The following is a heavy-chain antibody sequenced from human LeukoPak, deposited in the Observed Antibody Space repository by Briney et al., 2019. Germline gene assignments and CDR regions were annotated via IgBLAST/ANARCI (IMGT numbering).Heavy chain of an antibody. Sequence: GGSLRLSCAGSGFTFGNYFMHWVRQAPGKGLVWVSLINTDGTSTTYADSVKGRFTISRDNAKNTLYLQMNSLRAEDTAVYYCAKNRGGVFDYWGQGTPVTVSS. CDR1: GFTFGNYF. J-gene: IGHJ4*02. D-gene: IGHD3-16*01. V-gene: IGHV3-74*01. CDR3: AKNRGGVFDY. CDR2: INTDGTST.